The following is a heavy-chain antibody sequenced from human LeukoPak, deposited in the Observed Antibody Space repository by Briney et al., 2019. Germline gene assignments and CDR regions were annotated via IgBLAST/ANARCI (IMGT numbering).Heavy chain of an antibody. V-gene: IGHV3-48*04. Sequence: GGSLRLSCAASGFTFSSYNMNWVRQAPGKGLEWVSYISSSSSTIYYADSVKGRFTISRDNAKNSLYLQMNSLRAEDTAVYYCAREGSEQQHDYWGQGTLVTVSS. J-gene: IGHJ4*02. CDR3: AREGSEQQHDY. CDR2: ISSSSSTI. D-gene: IGHD6-13*01. CDR1: GFTFSSYN.